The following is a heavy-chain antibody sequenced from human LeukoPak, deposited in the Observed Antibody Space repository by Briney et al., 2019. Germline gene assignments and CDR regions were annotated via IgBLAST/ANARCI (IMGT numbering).Heavy chain of an antibody. CDR2: ITSSSSTI. D-gene: IGHD2-2*01. J-gene: IGHJ4*02. CDR3: TTTGGILGYCSSTSCQGGDY. CDR1: GFTFSSYS. V-gene: IGHV3-48*01. Sequence: GGSLRLSCAASGFTFSSYSMNWVRQAPGKGLEWVSYITSSSSTIYYADSVKGRFTISRDNAKSSLYLQMNSLKTEDTAVYYCTTTGGILGYCSSTSCQGGDYWGQGTLVTVSS.